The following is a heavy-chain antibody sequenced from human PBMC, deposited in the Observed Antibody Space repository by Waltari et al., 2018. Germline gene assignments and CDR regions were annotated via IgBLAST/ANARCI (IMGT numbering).Heavy chain of an antibody. CDR2: MSPNSGNT. CDR1: GYPITSYE. J-gene: IGHJ4*02. V-gene: IGHV1-8*02. Sequence: QEQLVQSGAEVKRPGASVKVSCKASGYPITSYEINWVRRATGQGLEWMGWMSPNSGNTGYVQKFKGRVTMTRNTSISTAYMELTSLRSEDTAVYYCARGAGYDYVWGSYPRPVDSWGQGTLVTVSS. D-gene: IGHD3-16*01. CDR3: ARGAGYDYVWGSYPRPVDS.